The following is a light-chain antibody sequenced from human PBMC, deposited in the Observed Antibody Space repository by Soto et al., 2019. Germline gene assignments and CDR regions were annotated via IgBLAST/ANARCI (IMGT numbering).Light chain of an antibody. Sequence: QSVLTQPPSASGTPGQRVTISCSGSSSNIGTNTVNWYQQFPRSAPKLLMYSSNQRPSGVPDRFSGSKSGTSASLAISGLQSEDEADYYCAAWDGSLNVVLFGGGTKQTVL. CDR1: SSNIGTNT. CDR3: AAWDGSLNVVL. J-gene: IGLJ3*02. CDR2: SSN. V-gene: IGLV1-44*01.